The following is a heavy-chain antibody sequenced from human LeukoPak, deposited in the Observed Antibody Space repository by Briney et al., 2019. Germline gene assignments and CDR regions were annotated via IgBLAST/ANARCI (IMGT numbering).Heavy chain of an antibody. J-gene: IGHJ4*02. CDR1: GFTFSSYS. Sequence: GGSLRLSCAASGFTFSSYSMNWVRKAPGKGLEWVSSISSSSSYIYYADSVKGRFTISRDNAKNSLYLQMNSLRAEDTAVYYCARGSEWELLSCDYWGQGTLVTVSS. D-gene: IGHD1-26*01. V-gene: IGHV3-21*06. CDR3: ARGSEWELLSCDY. CDR2: ISSSSSYI.